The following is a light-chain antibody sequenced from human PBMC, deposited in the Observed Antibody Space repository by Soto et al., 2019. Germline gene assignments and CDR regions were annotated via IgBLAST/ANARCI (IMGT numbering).Light chain of an antibody. CDR2: EVS. CDR3: AAWDDILNGWV. V-gene: IGLV2-14*01. Sequence: QSVLTQPASVSGSPGQSIAISCTGSSSDVGIYNYVSWYQQHPGKVPKLIIYEVSNRPSGVSNRFSGSKSGNTASLTISGLQAEDEADYYCAAWDDILNGWVFGGGTKLTVL. CDR1: SSDVGIYNY. J-gene: IGLJ3*02.